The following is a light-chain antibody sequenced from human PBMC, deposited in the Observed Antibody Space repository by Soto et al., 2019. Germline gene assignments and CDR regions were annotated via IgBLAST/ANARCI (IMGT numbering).Light chain of an antibody. Sequence: DIQMTQSPSTLSASVGDRDSITYLASQSISSWLAWYQQKPGKAPKFLIYDASSLESGVPSRFSGSGSGTEFTLTISSLQPDDFATYYCQQYNSYSWTFGQGTKVDIK. CDR3: QQYNSYSWT. J-gene: IGKJ1*01. CDR2: DAS. CDR1: QSISSW. V-gene: IGKV1-5*01.